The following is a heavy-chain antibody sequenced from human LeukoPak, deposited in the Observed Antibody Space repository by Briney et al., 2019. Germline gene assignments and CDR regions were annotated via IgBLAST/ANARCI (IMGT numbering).Heavy chain of an antibody. J-gene: IGHJ4*02. CDR3: ARLPGIAAI. Sequence: PSQTLSLTCTVSGGSTSRYYWSWIRQPPGQRLEWLGYIYYSGSTTYSPSLKSRLTLSLDTSKNQISLRLISLTAADTAVYYCARLPGIAAIWGQGTLVTVSS. D-gene: IGHD6-13*01. CDR1: GGSTSRYY. CDR2: IYYSGST. V-gene: IGHV4-59*08.